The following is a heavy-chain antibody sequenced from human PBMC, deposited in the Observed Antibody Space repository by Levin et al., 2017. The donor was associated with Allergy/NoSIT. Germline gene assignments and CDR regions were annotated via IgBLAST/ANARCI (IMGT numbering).Heavy chain of an antibody. CDR2: IYYTGST. V-gene: IGHV4-61*01. CDR3: ARDSWGYYDRSGYYYYFDY. CDR1: GSSVSSGSYY. D-gene: IGHD3-22*01. Sequence: SQTLSLTCTVSGSSVSSGSYYWSWIRQPPGKGLEWIGYIYYTGSTNYNPSLKSRVTISVDTSKNQFSLKLRSVTAADTAVYYCARDSWGYYDRSGYYYYFDYWGQGSLVTVSS. J-gene: IGHJ4*02.